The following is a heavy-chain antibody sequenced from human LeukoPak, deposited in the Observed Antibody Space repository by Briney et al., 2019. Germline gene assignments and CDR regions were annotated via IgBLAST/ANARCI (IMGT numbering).Heavy chain of an antibody. CDR2: IYYSGST. Sequence: KPSETLSLTCTVSGGSISSCSYYWGWIRQPPGKGLEWIGSIYYSGSTYYNPSLKSRVTISVDTSKNQFSLKLSSVTAADTAVYYCAREDSSRPYYYYGMDVWGQGTTVTVSS. CDR3: AREDSSRPYYYYGMDV. V-gene: IGHV4-39*02. CDR1: GGSISSCSYY. J-gene: IGHJ6*02. D-gene: IGHD6-13*01.